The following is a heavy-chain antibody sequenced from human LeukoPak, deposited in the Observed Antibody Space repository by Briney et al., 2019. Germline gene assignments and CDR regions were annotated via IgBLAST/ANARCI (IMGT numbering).Heavy chain of an antibody. D-gene: IGHD3-3*02. V-gene: IGHV1-2*02. Sequence: ASVKVSCKVSGYTLTELSMHWIRQAPGQGLEWMGWINPKYGGTHYAQKFQERFTITTDTSISTAYMDLRTLESADTAFYYCARGEGLSIFAVLLTWGQGTLVTVSS. CDR2: INPKYGGT. CDR3: ARGEGLSIFAVLLT. CDR1: GYTLTELS. J-gene: IGHJ4*02.